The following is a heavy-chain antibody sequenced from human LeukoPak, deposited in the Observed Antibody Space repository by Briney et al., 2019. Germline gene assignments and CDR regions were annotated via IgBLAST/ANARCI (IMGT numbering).Heavy chain of an antibody. CDR1: GGTFSSYA. Sequence: ASVKVSCKASGGTFSSYAISWVRQAPGQGLEWMGGIIPIFGTANYAQKFQGRVTITADESTSTAYMELSSLRSEDTAVYYCARAAVDIVAMILDYWGQGTLVTVSS. V-gene: IGHV1-69*13. D-gene: IGHD5-12*01. CDR3: ARAAVDIVAMILDY. J-gene: IGHJ4*02. CDR2: IIPIFGTA.